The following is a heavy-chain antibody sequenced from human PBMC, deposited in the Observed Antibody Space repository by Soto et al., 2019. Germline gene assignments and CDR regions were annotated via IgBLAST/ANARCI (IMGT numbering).Heavy chain of an antibody. CDR2: VYHNGIM. CDR3: AALWFGELAFNY. V-gene: IGHV4-38-2*02. CDR1: GYSISSGYY. D-gene: IGHD3-10*01. Sequence: SETLSITCSVSGYSISSGYYWGWVRQAPGKGLEWLGSVYHNGIMFHNPSFQSRVTISVDTSKNQFSLNLRSVTAADTAVYYCAALWFGELAFNYWGQGILVTVSS. J-gene: IGHJ4*02.